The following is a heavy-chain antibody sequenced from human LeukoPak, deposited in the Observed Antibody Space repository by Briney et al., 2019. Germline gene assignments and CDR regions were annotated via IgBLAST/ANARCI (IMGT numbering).Heavy chain of an antibody. J-gene: IGHJ4*02. CDR2: IWYDGSNK. Sequence: PGGSLRLSCAASEFTFSDYAMHWVRQAPGKGLEWVAVIWYDGSNKYYADSVKGRFTISRDNSKNTLYLQMNSLRAEDTAVYYCARDFDSGYVPHYWGQGTLVTVSS. V-gene: IGHV3-33*08. CDR3: ARDFDSGYVPHY. CDR1: EFTFSDYA. D-gene: IGHD5-12*01.